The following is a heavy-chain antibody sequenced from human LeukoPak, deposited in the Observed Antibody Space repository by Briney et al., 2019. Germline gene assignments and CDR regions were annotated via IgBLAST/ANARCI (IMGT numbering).Heavy chain of an antibody. Sequence: PGGSLRLSCAASGFTFSSYAMHWVRQAPGKGLEWVAVISYDGSNKYYADSVKGRFTISRDNSKNTLYLQMNSLRAEDTAVYYCARDGSGIGNYFDYWGQGTLVTVSS. J-gene: IGHJ4*02. V-gene: IGHV3-30*04. CDR2: ISYDGSNK. CDR1: GFTFSSYA. CDR3: ARDGSGIGNYFDY. D-gene: IGHD3-10*01.